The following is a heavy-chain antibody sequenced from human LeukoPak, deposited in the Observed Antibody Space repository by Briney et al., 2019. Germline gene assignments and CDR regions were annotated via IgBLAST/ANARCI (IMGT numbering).Heavy chain of an antibody. D-gene: IGHD3-9*01. J-gene: IGHJ5*02. CDR1: GGSFSGYC. CDR3: ARGALRYFDRLPSPNWFDP. V-gene: IGHV4-34*01. CDR2: IKHSGST. Sequence: SETLSLTCAVYGGSFSGYCWSWIRQPPGKGLEWIGEIKHSGSTNYNPSLKSRVTISVDTSKNQFSLKLSSVTAADTAVYYCARGALRYFDRLPSPNWFDPWGQGTLVTVSS.